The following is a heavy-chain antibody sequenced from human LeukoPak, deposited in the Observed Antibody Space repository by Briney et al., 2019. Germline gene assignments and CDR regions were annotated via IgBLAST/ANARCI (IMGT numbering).Heavy chain of an antibody. Sequence: PGGSLRLSCAASGFTFEDHAMNWVRQVPGKGLEWVSGINGNGGSTGYADSVKGRFTISRDNAKNSVYLQMSSLRAEDTALYYCAREGAGYRGYDYDYFYAMDVWGQGTTVTVSS. V-gene: IGHV3-20*04. CDR3: AREGAGYRGYDYDYFYAMDV. D-gene: IGHD5-12*01. J-gene: IGHJ6*02. CDR2: INGNGGST. CDR1: GFTFEDHA.